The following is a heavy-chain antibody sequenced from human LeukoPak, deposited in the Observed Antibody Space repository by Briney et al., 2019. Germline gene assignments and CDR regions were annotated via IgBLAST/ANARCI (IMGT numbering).Heavy chain of an antibody. V-gene: IGHV3-21*01. CDR2: ITNSSRYT. D-gene: IGHD3-3*01. CDR1: GFIFSNYI. CDR3: ARSYEGSGFSD. Sequence: PGGSRRLSCAASGFIFSNYIMNWVRQAPGKGLEWVSSITNSSRYTYYADSVKGRFTISRDNAKNSLYLQMNSLRAEDTAVYYCARSYEGSGFSDWGQGTLVTVSS. J-gene: IGHJ4*02.